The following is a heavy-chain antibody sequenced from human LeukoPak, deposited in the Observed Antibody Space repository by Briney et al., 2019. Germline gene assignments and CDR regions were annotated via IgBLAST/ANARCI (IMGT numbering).Heavy chain of an antibody. CDR3: ARGGKNSRVQFDY. Sequence: SETLSLTSSVSGDSISSYFWSWFRQPAGKGPEWIGRVSTSGSTDYNPSLKSRVTMSMDQSKNQFSLILNSMTAADTAVYYCARGGKNSRVQFDYWGQGTLVTVSA. CDR2: VSTSGST. CDR1: GDSISSYF. V-gene: IGHV4-4*07. D-gene: IGHD3-16*01. J-gene: IGHJ4*02.